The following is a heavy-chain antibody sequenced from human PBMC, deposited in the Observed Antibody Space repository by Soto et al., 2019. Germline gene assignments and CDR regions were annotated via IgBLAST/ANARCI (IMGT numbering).Heavy chain of an antibody. CDR1: GYTFTCYA. Sequence: ASVKVSCKASGYTFTCYAMHWVRQAPGQRLEWMGWINAGNGNTGYAQKFQGRVTMTRNTSISTAYMELSSLRSEDTAVYYCARERTVAGNHYWGQGTLVTAPQ. V-gene: IGHV1-3*01. J-gene: IGHJ4*02. CDR2: INAGNGNT. CDR3: ARERTVAGNHY. D-gene: IGHD6-19*01.